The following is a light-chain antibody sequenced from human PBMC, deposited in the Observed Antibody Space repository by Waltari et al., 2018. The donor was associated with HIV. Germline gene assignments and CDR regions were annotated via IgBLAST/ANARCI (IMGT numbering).Light chain of an antibody. CDR3: QQYNNWPPIT. V-gene: IGKV3-15*01. J-gene: IGKJ5*01. Sequence: EIVMTQSPVTLSVSPGERATLSCRASQNVTSNLAWYQQKPGQAPRHLIYGASTRATDIPARFSGSGSGTDFTLTINSLQSEDFAVFYCQQYNNWPPITFGQGTRLEIK. CDR2: GAS. CDR1: QNVTSN.